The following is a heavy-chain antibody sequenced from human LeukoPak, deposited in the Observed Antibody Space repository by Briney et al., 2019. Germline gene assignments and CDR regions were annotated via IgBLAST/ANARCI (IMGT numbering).Heavy chain of an antibody. V-gene: IGHV4-59*01. CDR2: IYYSECT. Sequence: PETLSLTCTHPVGSLRSSLSCCIPERPGEGLEWIGHIYYSECTNYNPSRKSRVTISLDTSKNQFSLKLSSVTAADTAVYYCAKGGIEGEGRRTTFDYWGHGSLVTVSS. D-gene: IGHD2/OR15-2a*01. CDR1: VGSLRSSL. J-gene: IGHJ4*01. CDR3: AKGGIEGEGRRTTFDY.